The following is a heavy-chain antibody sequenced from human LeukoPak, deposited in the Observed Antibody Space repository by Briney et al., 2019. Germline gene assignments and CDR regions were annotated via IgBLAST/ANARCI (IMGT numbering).Heavy chain of an antibody. D-gene: IGHD4-17*01. J-gene: IGHJ3*02. Sequence: GGSVRVSCTASGFTFSSYEMNWVRQAPGKGLEWVSGINWNGGSTGYADSVKGRFTISRDNAKNSLYMQMNSLRADDTAVFYCSIPDGDYGGQLDAFDIWGQGTMVPVSS. V-gene: IGHV3-20*04. CDR2: INWNGGST. CDR1: GFTFSSYE. CDR3: SIPDGDYGGQLDAFDI.